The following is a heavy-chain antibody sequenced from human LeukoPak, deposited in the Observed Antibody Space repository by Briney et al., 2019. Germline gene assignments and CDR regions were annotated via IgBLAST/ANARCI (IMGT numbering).Heavy chain of an antibody. CDR3: ARAYDFWSGYQRNYFDY. Sequence: KPSQTLSLTCTVSGGSISSGGYYWSWIRQPPGKGLEWIGEINHSGSTNYNPSLKSRVTISVDTSKNQFSLKLSSVTAADTAVYYCARAYDFWSGYQRNYFDYWGQGTLATVSS. V-gene: IGHV4-30-2*01. D-gene: IGHD3-3*01. J-gene: IGHJ4*02. CDR2: INHSGST. CDR1: GGSISSGGYY.